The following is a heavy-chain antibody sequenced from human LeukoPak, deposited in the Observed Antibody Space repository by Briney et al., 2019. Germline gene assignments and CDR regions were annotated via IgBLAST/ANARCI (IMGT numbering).Heavy chain of an antibody. D-gene: IGHD3-10*01. CDR1: GYTFTSYD. V-gene: IGHV1-8*01. Sequence: GASVKVSCKASGYTFTSYDINWVRQATGQGLEWMGWMNPNSGNTGYAQKFQGRVTMNRNTSISTAYMELSSLRSEDTAVYYCARTPMVRGVIITNWFDPWGQGTLVTVSS. J-gene: IGHJ5*02. CDR2: MNPNSGNT. CDR3: ARTPMVRGVIITNWFDP.